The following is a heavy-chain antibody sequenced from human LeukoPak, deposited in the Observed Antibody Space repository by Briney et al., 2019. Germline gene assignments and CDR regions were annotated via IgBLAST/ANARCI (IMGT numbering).Heavy chain of an antibody. CDR1: GGSFSGYY. Sequence: SETLSHTCAVYGGSFSGYYWSWIRQPPGKGLEWIGSIYYSGSTYYNPSLKSRVTISVDTSKNQFSLKLSSVTAADTAVYYCASDGSSDAFDIWGQGTMATVSS. V-gene: IGHV4-34*01. J-gene: IGHJ3*02. D-gene: IGHD1-26*01. CDR2: IYYSGST. CDR3: ASDGSSDAFDI.